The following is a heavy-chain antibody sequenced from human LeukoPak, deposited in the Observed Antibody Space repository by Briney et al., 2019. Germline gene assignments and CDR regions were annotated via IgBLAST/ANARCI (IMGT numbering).Heavy chain of an antibody. Sequence: PGGSLRLSCAASGFTFSSYSMNWVRQAPGKGLEWVSSISSSSSYIYYADSVKGRFTISRDNAKNSLYLQMNSLRAEDTAAYYCARDLGGDYSNYESWFDPWGQGTLVTVSS. CDR3: ARDLGGDYSNYESWFDP. J-gene: IGHJ5*02. D-gene: IGHD4-11*01. CDR1: GFTFSSYS. V-gene: IGHV3-21*01. CDR2: ISSSSSYI.